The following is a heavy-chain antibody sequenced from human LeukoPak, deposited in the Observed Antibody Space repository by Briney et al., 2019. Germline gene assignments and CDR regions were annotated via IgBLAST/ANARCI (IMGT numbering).Heavy chain of an antibody. J-gene: IGHJ4*02. CDR1: GYTFTGYY. V-gene: IGHV1-2*02. CDR3: ASEGYCSSTNCLDY. Sequence: ASVKVSCKASGYTFTGYYMHWVREAPGQGLEWMGWINPNSGGTNYAQTFQGRVTMTRDTSISTAYMALSRLRSDDTAVYYCASEGYCSSTNCLDYWGQGTLVTVSS. CDR2: INPNSGGT. D-gene: IGHD2-2*01.